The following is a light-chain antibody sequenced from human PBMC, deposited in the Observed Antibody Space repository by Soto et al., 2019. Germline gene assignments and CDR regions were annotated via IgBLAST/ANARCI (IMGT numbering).Light chain of an antibody. J-gene: IGKJ5*01. CDR3: QQRNVWPPVT. V-gene: IGKV3-11*01. CDR2: GAF. Sequence: EIVLTQSPATLSLSPGERATLSCRASPSVTNFLAWYQQKPGQAPRLLIYGAFNRATDIPDRFSGSGSGTDVTLTISSLEPEDSAVYSCQQRNVWPPVTFGHGTRLEIK. CDR1: PSVTNF.